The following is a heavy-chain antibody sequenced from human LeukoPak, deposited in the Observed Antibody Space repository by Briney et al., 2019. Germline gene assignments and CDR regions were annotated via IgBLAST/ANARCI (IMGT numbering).Heavy chain of an antibody. D-gene: IGHD2-21*02. Sequence: ASVKVSCKASGYTFTGFFMHWVRQAPGQGLEWMGWINPNIGDAYYAQKFQGRVTMTRDRSINTAYMALSRLTSDDTAVYYCARMDLDGGDSIGFDSWGQGTLVTVSS. V-gene: IGHV1-2*02. CDR3: ARMDLDGGDSIGFDS. CDR2: INPNIGDA. CDR1: GYTFTGFF. J-gene: IGHJ5*01.